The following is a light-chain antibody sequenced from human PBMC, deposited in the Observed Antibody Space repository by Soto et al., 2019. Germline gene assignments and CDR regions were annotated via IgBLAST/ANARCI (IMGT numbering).Light chain of an antibody. CDR1: QSVSRH. CDR2: DAS. J-gene: IGKJ4*01. V-gene: IGKV3-11*01. CDR3: QQRSNWLT. Sequence: EIVLTQSPATLSLSPGERATLSCRASQSVSRHLAWYQQKPGQAPRLLIYDASNRATGIPARFSGSGSGTDFTLTISSLEPEDSAGYYCQQRSNWLTFGGGTKVEIK.